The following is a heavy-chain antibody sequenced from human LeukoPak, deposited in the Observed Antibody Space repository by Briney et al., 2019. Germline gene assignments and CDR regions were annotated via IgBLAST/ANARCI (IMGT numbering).Heavy chain of an antibody. CDR3: ARVRRDVVLVPAARGLDY. CDR2: IYFSGTT. CDR1: GGSIRSSSYY. D-gene: IGHD2-2*01. J-gene: IGHJ4*02. Sequence: SSETLSLTCTVSGGSIRSSSYYWGWIRQPPGKGLEWIGSIYFSGTTYDNPSLKSRLTISVDTSKNQFSLKMSSVTAADTAVYYCARVRRDVVLVPAARGLDYWGQGTLVTVSS. V-gene: IGHV4-39*07.